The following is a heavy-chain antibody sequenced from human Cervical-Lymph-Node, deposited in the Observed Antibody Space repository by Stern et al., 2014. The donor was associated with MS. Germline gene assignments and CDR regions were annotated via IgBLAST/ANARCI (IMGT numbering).Heavy chain of an antibody. D-gene: IGHD2-21*02. CDR1: GFTFSSYW. V-gene: IGHV3-74*01. CDR2: INSDGSST. J-gene: IGHJ5*02. Sequence: EVQLVESGGGLVQPGGSLRLSCAASGFTFSSYWMHWVRQAPGKVLVWVSRINSDGSSTSYADSVKGRFTISRDNAKNTLYLQMNSLRAEDTAVYYCARDPSYCGGDCYANWFDPWGQGTLVTVSS. CDR3: ARDPSYCGGDCYANWFDP.